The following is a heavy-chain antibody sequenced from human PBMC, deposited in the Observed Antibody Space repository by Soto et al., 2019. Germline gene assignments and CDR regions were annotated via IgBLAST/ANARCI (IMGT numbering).Heavy chain of an antibody. V-gene: IGHV3-23*01. CDR1: GFTFINTG. CDR2: ITGNGDTT. J-gene: IGHJ4*02. D-gene: IGHD3-22*01. CDR3: AKIDGYFDY. Sequence: EVQVLQSGGGLVPPGGSLRLSCAGSGFTFINTGMSWVRQAPGQGLEWVSAITGNGDTTYYADSVKGRCTISRDNSKSTLYLQMNSVRAEDTAVYSCAKIDGYFDYWGQGTLVTVSS.